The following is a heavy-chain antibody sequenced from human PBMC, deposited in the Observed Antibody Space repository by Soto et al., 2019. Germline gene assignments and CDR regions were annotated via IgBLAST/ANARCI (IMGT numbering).Heavy chain of an antibody. V-gene: IGHV4-34*01. CDR2: INHSGST. Sequence: SETLSLTCAVYGGSFSGYYWSWIRQPPGKGLEWIGEINHSGSTNYNPSVKSRVTISVDTSKNQFSLNLNSVTAADTAVYYCASQSLKAGWFDPWGQGTLVTVSS. CDR1: GGSFSGYY. J-gene: IGHJ5*02. CDR3: ASQSLKAGWFDP.